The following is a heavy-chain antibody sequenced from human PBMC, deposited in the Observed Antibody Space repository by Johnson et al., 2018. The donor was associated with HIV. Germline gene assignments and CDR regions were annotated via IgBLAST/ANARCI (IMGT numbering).Heavy chain of an antibody. D-gene: IGHD3-22*01. V-gene: IGHV3-33*06. CDR3: AKDYKNYYDSSGYETGTFDI. CDR2: IRYDGSNK. CDR1: AFSFSGYA. J-gene: IGHJ3*02. Sequence: QMLLVESGGGVVQPGRSLRLSCTSAFSFSGYAMHWVRQAPGKGLAWVAVIRYDGSNKYYADSVKGRFTISRENSKNPLYLQMNSLRAEDTAVYYCAKDYKNYYDSSGYETGTFDIWGQGTMVTVSS.